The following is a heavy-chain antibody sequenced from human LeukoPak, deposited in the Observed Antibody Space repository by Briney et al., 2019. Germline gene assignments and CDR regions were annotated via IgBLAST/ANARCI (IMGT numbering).Heavy chain of an antibody. Sequence: SETLSLTCTVSGGSVSNYYWSWIRQSPGKGLEWIGYIYYTETSYNPSLKSRVTISADTSKNQFSLKLYSVTAADTALYYCARGSLGDYDYWGQGTLVTVSS. D-gene: IGHD4-17*01. CDR2: IYYTET. J-gene: IGHJ4*02. CDR1: GGSVSNYY. V-gene: IGHV4-59*02. CDR3: ARGSLGDYDY.